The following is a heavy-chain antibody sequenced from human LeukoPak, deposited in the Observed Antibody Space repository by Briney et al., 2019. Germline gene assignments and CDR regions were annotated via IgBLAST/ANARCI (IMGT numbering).Heavy chain of an antibody. D-gene: IGHD5-18*01. CDR1: GGSISSYY. J-gene: IGHJ4*02. V-gene: IGHV4-59*01. Sequence: SETLSLTCTVSGGSISSYYWSWIRQPPGKGLEWIGYIYYSGSTNYNPSLKSRVTISVDTSKNQFPLKLSSVTAADTAVYYCARTRGYSYGYNYWGQGTLVTVSS. CDR2: IYYSGST. CDR3: ARTRGYSYGYNY.